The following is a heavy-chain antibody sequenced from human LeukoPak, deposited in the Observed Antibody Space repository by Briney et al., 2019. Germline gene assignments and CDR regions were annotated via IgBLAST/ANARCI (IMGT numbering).Heavy chain of an antibody. CDR2: IIPIFGTA. J-gene: IGHJ4*02. CDR1: GGTFSSYA. V-gene: IGHV1-69*13. Sequence: SVKVSCKASGGTFSSYAISWVRQAPGQGLEWMGGIIPIFGTANYAQKFQGRVTITADESTSTAYVELSSLRSEDTAVYYCARGVRELRYFDWLFNWGQGTLVTVSS. D-gene: IGHD3-9*01. CDR3: ARGVRELRYFDWLFN.